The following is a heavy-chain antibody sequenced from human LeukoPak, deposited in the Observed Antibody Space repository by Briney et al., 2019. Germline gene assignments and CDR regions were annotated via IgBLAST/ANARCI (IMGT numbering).Heavy chain of an antibody. CDR1: GFTFSSYG. CDR2: IRYDGSNK. CDR3: AKHKDAYSSSWYYDY. Sequence: GGSLRLSCAESGFTFSSYGMHWVRQAPGKGLEWGAFIRYDGSNKYYADSVKGRFTISRDNSKNTLYLQMNSLRAEDTAVYYCAKHKDAYSSSWYYDYWGQGTLVTVSS. J-gene: IGHJ4*02. D-gene: IGHD6-13*01. V-gene: IGHV3-30*02.